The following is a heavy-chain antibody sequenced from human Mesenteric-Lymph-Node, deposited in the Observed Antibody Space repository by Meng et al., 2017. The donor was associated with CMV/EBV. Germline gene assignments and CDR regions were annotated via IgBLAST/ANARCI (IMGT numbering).Heavy chain of an antibody. V-gene: IGHV4-34*01. CDR2: SNHSGST. J-gene: IGHJ4*02. Sequence: VYGGAFSGSCWGWIRQRPGKGLGWIGESNHSGSTNYNPSLKSRVTISVDTSKNQFSLKLSSVTAADTAVYYCARRGGYNWTPRYFDYWGQGTLVTVSS. CDR1: GGAFSGSC. D-gene: IGHD1-20*01. CDR3: ARRGGYNWTPRYFDY.